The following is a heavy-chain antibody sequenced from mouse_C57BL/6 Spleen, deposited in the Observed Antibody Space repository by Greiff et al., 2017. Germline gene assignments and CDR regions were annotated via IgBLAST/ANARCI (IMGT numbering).Heavy chain of an antibody. CDR2: IYPRSGNT. V-gene: IGHV1-81*01. CDR1: GYTFTSYG. CDR3: ARSGLGLFDY. J-gene: IGHJ2*01. D-gene: IGHD4-1*01. Sequence: SGAELARPGASVKLSCKASGYTFTSYGISWVKQRTGQGLEWIGEIYPRSGNTYYNEKFKGKATLTADKSSSTAYMELRSLTSEDSAVYFCARSGLGLFDYWGQGTTLTVSS.